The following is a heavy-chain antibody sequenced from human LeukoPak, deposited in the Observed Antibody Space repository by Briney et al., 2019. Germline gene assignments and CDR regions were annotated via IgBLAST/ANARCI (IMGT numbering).Heavy chain of an antibody. CDR3: ARIPPGQLERPYYFDY. D-gene: IGHD1-1*01. CDR1: GFTFSNYW. CDR2: IKQDGSEK. V-gene: IGHV3-7*04. J-gene: IGHJ4*02. Sequence: GGSLRLSCATSGFTFSNYWMAWVRQAPGKGLEWVANIKQDGSEKYYVDSVKGRFTLSRDNAKNSLYLQMDSLRAEDTAMYYCARIPPGQLERPYYFDYWGQGTLVTVSS.